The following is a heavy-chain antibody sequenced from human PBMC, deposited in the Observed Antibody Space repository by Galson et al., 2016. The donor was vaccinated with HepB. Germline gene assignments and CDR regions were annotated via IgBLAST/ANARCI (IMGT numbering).Heavy chain of an antibody. CDR1: GFSLSTSTMC. Sequence: ALVKPTQTLTLTCTFSGFSLSTSTMCVSWIRQPPGQALEWLTLIDWDDDKYYSTSLKTRLTISKDTSKNQVVLTITNVDHVDTPTYYWARMTYYDSSGSYAVIDYWGQGTLFTVSS. V-gene: IGHV2-70*01. D-gene: IGHD3-22*01. CDR3: ARMTYYDSSGSYAVIDY. J-gene: IGHJ4*02. CDR2: IDWDDDK.